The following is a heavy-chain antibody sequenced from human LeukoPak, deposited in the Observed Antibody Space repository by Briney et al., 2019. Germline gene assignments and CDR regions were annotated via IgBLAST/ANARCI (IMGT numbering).Heavy chain of an antibody. J-gene: IGHJ3*02. CDR1: GFSFSGSW. V-gene: IGHV3-7*01. Sequence: PGGSLRLSCTASGFSFSGSWMSWVRQLPGKGLEWLADMNPDGSAIVCVDSVKGRFTVSRNNAKNSLYLQMDGLRAEDTAVYYCARDPLNGALDIWGQGTLVTVSS. CDR2: MNPDGSAI. CDR3: ARDPLNGALDI.